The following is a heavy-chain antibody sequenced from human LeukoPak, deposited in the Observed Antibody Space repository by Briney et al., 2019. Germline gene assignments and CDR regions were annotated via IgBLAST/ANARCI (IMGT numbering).Heavy chain of an antibody. Sequence: SETLSLTCGFYGGSFRNYYWSCIRQSPGKGLEWIGEINQSGRTNYNPSLKTRLTISVDTAKNLFSLNLTSMTTADTATYYCAVRDGHSTSSGDTWGQGTLVTVSS. J-gene: IGHJ5*02. V-gene: IGHV4-34*01. CDR2: INQSGRT. D-gene: IGHD6-6*01. CDR1: GGSFRNYY. CDR3: AVRDGHSTSSGDT.